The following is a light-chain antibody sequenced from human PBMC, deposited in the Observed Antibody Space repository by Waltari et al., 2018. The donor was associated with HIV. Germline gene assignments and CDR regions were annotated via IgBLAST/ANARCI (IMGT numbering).Light chain of an antibody. Sequence: SALTQPASVSGSPGQSITISCSGTSGDVGGYNFVSWYQKHPGKAPKLIIHNVSSRPSGVSIRFSGSRSANPASLTSSGLQVEDEADYFCSSYTSSGPRYVLFGGGTRLTVL. J-gene: IGLJ2*01. CDR3: SSYTSSGPRYVL. CDR2: NVS. V-gene: IGLV2-14*03. CDR1: SGDVGGYNF.